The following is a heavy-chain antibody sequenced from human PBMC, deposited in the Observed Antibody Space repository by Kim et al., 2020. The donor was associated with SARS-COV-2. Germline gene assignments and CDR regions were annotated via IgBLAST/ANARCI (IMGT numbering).Heavy chain of an antibody. J-gene: IGHJ4*02. Sequence: SETLSLTCAVYGGSFSGYYWSWIRQPPGKGLEWIGEINHSGSTNYNPSLKSRVTISVDTSKNQFSLKLSSVTAADTAVYYCAREYDYVWGSYRPGAHFDYWGQGTLVTVSS. CDR1: GGSFSGYY. CDR2: INHSGST. V-gene: IGHV4-34*01. CDR3: AREYDYVWGSYRPGAHFDY. D-gene: IGHD3-16*02.